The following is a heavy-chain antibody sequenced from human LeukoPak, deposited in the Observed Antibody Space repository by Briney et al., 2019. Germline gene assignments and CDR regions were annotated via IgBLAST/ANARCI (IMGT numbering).Heavy chain of an antibody. D-gene: IGHD2-15*01. CDR3: ARLWSTDCSGGTCPHQPNY. CDR2: NYRGGT. CDR1: GASITNSAYH. Sequence: SETLSLTCTVSGASITNSAYHWGWIRQPPGKGLEWIGSNYRGGTHYNPSLKSRVTISADKSKNPSSLKLSSVTAADTAVYYCARLWSTDCSGGTCPHQPNYWGQGTLVTVSS. V-gene: IGHV4-39*01. J-gene: IGHJ4*02.